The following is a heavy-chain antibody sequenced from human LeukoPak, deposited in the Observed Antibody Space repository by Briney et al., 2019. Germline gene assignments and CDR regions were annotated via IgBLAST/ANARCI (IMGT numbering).Heavy chain of an antibody. Sequence: GGSLRLSCAASGFTFSSYSMNWVRQAPGKGLEWVSYIDSSSGTIYYADSVKGRFTISRDSAKNSLYLQMNSLRAEDTAVYYCARGGYYGSGNDFRFDPWGQGTLVTVSS. CDR3: ARGGYYGSGNDFRFDP. J-gene: IGHJ5*02. D-gene: IGHD3-10*01. CDR1: GFTFSSYS. V-gene: IGHV3-48*01. CDR2: IDSSSGTI.